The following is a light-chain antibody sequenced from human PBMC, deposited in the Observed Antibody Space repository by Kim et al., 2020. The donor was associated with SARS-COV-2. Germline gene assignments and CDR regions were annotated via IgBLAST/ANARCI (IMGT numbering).Light chain of an antibody. CDR3: SSYASSSTLGV. J-gene: IGLJ1*01. CDR2: DGS. Sequence: STTISCTGTSSDVGGYNYVSWYQQHPGKAPKLMIYDGSNRPSGVSNRFSGSKSGNTASLTISGLQAEDEADYYCSSYASSSTLGVFGTGTKVTVL. CDR1: SSDVGGYNY. V-gene: IGLV2-14*03.